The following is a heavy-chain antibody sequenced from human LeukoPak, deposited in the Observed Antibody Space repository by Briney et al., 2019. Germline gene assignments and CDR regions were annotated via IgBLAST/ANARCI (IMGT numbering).Heavy chain of an antibody. D-gene: IGHD6-19*01. CDR1: GFPFSFYE. V-gene: IGHV3-48*03. J-gene: IGHJ4*02. Sequence: GGSLRLSCVVSGFPFSFYELNWVGQAPGKGREGVSNIGASSIPKYYADSVKGRFSISRDNARNSLYLPMNSLRVADTAVYYCALLAVASDFDYWGQGALVTVSS. CDR2: IGASSIPK. CDR3: ALLAVASDFDY.